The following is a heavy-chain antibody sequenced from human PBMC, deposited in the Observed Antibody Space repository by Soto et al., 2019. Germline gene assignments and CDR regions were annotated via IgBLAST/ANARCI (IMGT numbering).Heavy chain of an antibody. CDR3: VRDGGVTHYHYNSLDV. CDR2: IPSIGST. D-gene: IGHD3-16*01. Sequence: QVQLQESAPGLVKPSQTLSLNCTVSGGSISSGDSYWSLIRQPPGKDLEWIGYIPSIGSTSYSPSLKSRVTISLDTSKNQFSLELSSVTAADTAVYYCVRDGGVTHYHYNSLDVLGRGTTVTVSS. V-gene: IGHV4-30-4*01. J-gene: IGHJ6*02. CDR1: GGSISSGDSY.